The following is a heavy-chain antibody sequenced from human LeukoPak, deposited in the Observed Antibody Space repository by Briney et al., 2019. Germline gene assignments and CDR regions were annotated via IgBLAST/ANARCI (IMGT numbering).Heavy chain of an antibody. CDR2: IYPGDSDT. D-gene: IGHD2-15*01. J-gene: IGHJ6*04. V-gene: IGHV5-51*01. CDR1: GYSFTSYW. CDR3: ARLSGIGSGPPTLHGMDV. Sequence: GESLKIPCKGSGYSFTSYWIGWVRQMPGKGLEWMGIIYPGDSDTRYSPSFQGQVTISADKSISTAYLQWSSLKASDTAMYYCARLSGIGSGPPTLHGMDVWGKGTTVTISS.